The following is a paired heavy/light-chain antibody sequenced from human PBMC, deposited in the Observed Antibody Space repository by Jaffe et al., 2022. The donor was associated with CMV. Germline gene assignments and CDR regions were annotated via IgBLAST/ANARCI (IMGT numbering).Light chain of an antibody. CDR2: DVS. CDR3: SSYTTSTTVV. J-gene: IGLJ2*01. CDR1: SSDVGTYNY. Sequence: QSALTQPASVSGSPGQSVTISCTGTSSDVGTYNYVSWYQQHPAKAPKLMIYDVSNRPSGVSDRFSGSKSGNTASLTISGLQAEDEADYYCSSYTTSTTVVFGGGTKLTVL. V-gene: IGLV2-14*03.
Heavy chain of an antibody. CDR2: ISSSGGST. CDR3: AKDLRGPQQWLVTFDY. CDR1: GFAFSTYA. D-gene: IGHD6-19*01. V-gene: IGHV3-23*01. Sequence: EVQLLESGGGLVQPGGSLRLSCAASGFAFSTYAMSWVRQAPGKGLEWVSGISSSGGSTYYADSVKGRFTISRDNSKNALYLQMNSLRAEDTAVYYCAKDLRGPQQWLVTFDYWGQGTLVTVSS. J-gene: IGHJ4*02.